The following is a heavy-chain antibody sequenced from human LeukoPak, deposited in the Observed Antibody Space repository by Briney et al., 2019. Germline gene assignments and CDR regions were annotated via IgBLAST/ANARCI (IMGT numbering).Heavy chain of an antibody. CDR1: GGSISSSSYY. CDR2: IYYSGST. Sequence: PSETLSLTCTVSGGSISSSSYYWGWIRQPPGKGLEWIGSIYYSGSTYYNPSLKSRVTISVDTSKNQFSLKLSSVTAADTAVYYCARSKDVLLWFGELFSLDYWGQGTLVTVSS. CDR3: ARSKDVLLWFGELFSLDY. J-gene: IGHJ4*02. V-gene: IGHV4-39*07. D-gene: IGHD3-10*01.